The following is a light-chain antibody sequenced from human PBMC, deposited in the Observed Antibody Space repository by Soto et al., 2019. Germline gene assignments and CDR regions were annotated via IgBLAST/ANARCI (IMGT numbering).Light chain of an antibody. CDR1: SSDVGGYNY. V-gene: IGLV2-14*01. J-gene: IGLJ1*01. Sequence: QSVLTQPASVSGSPGQSITISCTGTSSDVGGYNYVSWYQQHTSKAPKLMIYDVSNRPSGVSNRFSGSKSGNTASLTISGLLAEDEADDSCRSYTSSSTYVFGTATKLA. CDR2: DVS. CDR3: RSYTSSSTYV.